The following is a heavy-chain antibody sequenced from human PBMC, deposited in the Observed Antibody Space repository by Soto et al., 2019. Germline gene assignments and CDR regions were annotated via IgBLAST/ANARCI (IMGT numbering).Heavy chain of an antibody. V-gene: IGHV1-2*02. CDR3: ATRYSYVHF. D-gene: IGHD5-18*01. Sequence: XSVKVSCASSGYTLTCYYSDGVRQAPGQGLEWMGWINPNSGDTNYAQKFQGRATMTRDTSFSTAYMELSSLRSDDTAAYYCATRYSYVHFWGQGTLVTVSS. CDR2: INPNSGDT. J-gene: IGHJ4*02. CDR1: GYTLTCYY.